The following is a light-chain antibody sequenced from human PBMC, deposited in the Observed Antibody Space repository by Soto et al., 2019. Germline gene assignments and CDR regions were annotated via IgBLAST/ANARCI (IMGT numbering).Light chain of an antibody. CDR3: LLSYTDARV. CDR2: DTS. Sequence: HAVVTQEPSLTVSPGGTVTLTCASSTGAVTNGHYPYWFQQKPGQAPRTLIYDTSNKHSWAPARFSGSLLGGKAALTLSGAQPEDEAEYFCLLSYTDARVFGGGTKLTVL. CDR1: TGAVTNGHY. V-gene: IGLV7-46*01. J-gene: IGLJ3*02.